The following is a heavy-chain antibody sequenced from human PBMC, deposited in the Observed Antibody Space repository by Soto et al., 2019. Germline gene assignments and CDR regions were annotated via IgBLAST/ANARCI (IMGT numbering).Heavy chain of an antibody. CDR1: GGSFSGYY. V-gene: IGHV4-34*01. J-gene: IGHJ4*02. CDR3: ARREYMRSAAEEY. Sequence: QVQLQQWGAGLLKPSETLSLTCAVYGGSFSGYYWRWTRQPPGKGLEWIAEINHTGSTNYNPSLKSRVTISVDTSKDQFSLILSSVTAAETAVYYCARREYMRSAAEEYWGQGTLVTVSS. CDR2: INHTGST. D-gene: IGHD6-6*01.